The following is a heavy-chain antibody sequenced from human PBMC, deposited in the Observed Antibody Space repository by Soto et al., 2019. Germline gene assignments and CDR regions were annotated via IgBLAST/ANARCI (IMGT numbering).Heavy chain of an antibody. CDR2: INPYRGAT. D-gene: IGHD2-8*02. J-gene: IGHJ4*02. V-gene: IGHV1-2*02. Sequence: QVQLVQSGAEVKKPGASVKVSCKASGYTFTGYYMHWVRQAPGQGLEWMGWINPYRGATNYAPKFQGRVTMTSDASVSTVYMDLTRLTSDDTAVYYCARVWSTGHFHFWGQGTLVTVSS. CDR1: GYTFTGYY. CDR3: ARVWSTGHFHF.